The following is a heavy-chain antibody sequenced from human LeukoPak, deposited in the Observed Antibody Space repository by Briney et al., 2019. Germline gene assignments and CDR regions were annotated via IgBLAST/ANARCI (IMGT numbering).Heavy chain of an antibody. V-gene: IGHV3-11*06. CDR3: ARTRYDFWSGYSYYGMDV. CDR2: ISSSSYT. J-gene: IGHJ6*02. D-gene: IGHD3-3*01. CDR1: GFTFSDYY. Sequence: PGGFLRLSCAASGFTFSDYYMSWIRQAPGKGLEWVSYISSSSYTNYADSVKGRFAISRDNAKNSLYLQMNSLRAEDTAVYYCARTRYDFWSGYSYYGMDVWGQGTTVTVSS.